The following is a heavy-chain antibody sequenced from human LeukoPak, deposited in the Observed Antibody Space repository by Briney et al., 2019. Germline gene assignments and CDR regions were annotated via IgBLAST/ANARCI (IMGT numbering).Heavy chain of an antibody. V-gene: IGHV4-59*11. CDR2: IYYSGST. Sequence: SETLSLTCTVSGGSISSHYWSWIRQPPGKGLEWIGYIYYSGSTNYNPSLKSRVTISVDTSKNRFSLELTSVTAADTAVYFCARDRWEWFGESSYAMDVWGKGTTVTVSS. J-gene: IGHJ6*04. CDR3: ARDRWEWFGESSYAMDV. D-gene: IGHD3-10*01. CDR1: GGSISSHY.